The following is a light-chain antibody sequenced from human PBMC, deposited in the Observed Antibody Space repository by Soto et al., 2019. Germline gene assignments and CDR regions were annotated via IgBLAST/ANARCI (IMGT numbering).Light chain of an antibody. CDR2: SAS. CDR3: QQHGISHIT. Sequence: EDVWPQSPGTLSLSPGERATLSCRASQNINDNFLAWYQQKPGQAPRLLIFSASHRATGIPDRFSGSGSGTHFTLTINRLEPEDFAVYFCQQHGISHITFGQGTRLEIK. CDR1: QNINDNF. V-gene: IGKV3-20*01. J-gene: IGKJ5*01.